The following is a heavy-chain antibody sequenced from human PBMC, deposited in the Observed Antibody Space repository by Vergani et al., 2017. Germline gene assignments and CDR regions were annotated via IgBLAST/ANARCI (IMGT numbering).Heavy chain of an antibody. CDR3: ARGGGIQLWSAIDY. D-gene: IGHD5-18*01. V-gene: IGHV1-69*06. Sequence: QVQLVQSGAEVKKPGSSVKVSCKASGGTFSSYAISWVRQAPGQGLEWMGGIIPIFGTANYAQKFQGRVTITADNSTSTAYMELSSLISEDTAVYYCARGGGIQLWSAIDYWGQGTLVTVSS. J-gene: IGHJ4*02. CDR2: IIPIFGTA. CDR1: GGTFSSYA.